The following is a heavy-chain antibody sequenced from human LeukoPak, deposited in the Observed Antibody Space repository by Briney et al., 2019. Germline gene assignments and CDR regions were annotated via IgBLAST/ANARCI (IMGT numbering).Heavy chain of an antibody. V-gene: IGHV1-2*02. CDR3: ASPGSSYDVLTGPGYFDY. D-gene: IGHD3-9*01. J-gene: IGHJ4*02. CDR2: ITPNTGGT. CDR1: GYGFTGYY. Sequence: ASVKVSCTASGYGFTGYYMHWVRQAPGQGHEWMGWITPNTGGTNYAQKFPGRVTMTRDTSISTAYMELRWLRSDDTAVYYCASPGSSYDVLTGPGYFDYWGQGTLVTVS.